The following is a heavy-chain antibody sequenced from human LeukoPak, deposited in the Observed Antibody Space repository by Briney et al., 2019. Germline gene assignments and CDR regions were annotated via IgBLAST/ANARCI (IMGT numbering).Heavy chain of an antibody. Sequence: PGRSLRLSCAASGFTFDDYAMHWVRQGPGEGLEWVSGISGSSGSIDYVESVKGRFTISRDNAKNSLYLQMNSLRPEDTAFYYCAKGTGRYWTFFDYWGRGTLVTVSS. CDR2: ISGSSGSI. J-gene: IGHJ4*02. V-gene: IGHV3-9*01. D-gene: IGHD1-26*01. CDR3: AKGTGRYWTFFDY. CDR1: GFTFDDYA.